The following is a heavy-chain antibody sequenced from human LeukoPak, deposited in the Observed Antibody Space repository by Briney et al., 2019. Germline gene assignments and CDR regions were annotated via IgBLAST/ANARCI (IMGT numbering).Heavy chain of an antibody. V-gene: IGHV4-34*01. CDR1: GGSFSGYY. CDR2: INHSGST. D-gene: IGHD6-19*01. CDR3: ARDRHGALPSLSGWYSDY. J-gene: IGHJ4*02. Sequence: KPSETLSLTCAVYGGSFSGYYWSWIRQPPGKGLEWIGEINHSGSTNYNPSLKSRVTISVDTSKNQFSLKLSSVTAADTAVYYCARDRHGALPSLSGWYSDYWGQGTLVTVSS.